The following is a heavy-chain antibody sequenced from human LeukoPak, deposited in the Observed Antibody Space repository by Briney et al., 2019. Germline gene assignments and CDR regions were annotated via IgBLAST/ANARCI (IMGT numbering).Heavy chain of an antibody. Sequence: GGSLRLSCAASGFTFSTYSMNWVRQAPGKGLEWVSFISTSSSYIYYADSVKGRFTISRDNSKNSLYLQMNSLRAEDTAVYYCARGAFYDYVDYWGQGTLVTVSS. CDR1: GFTFSTYS. CDR2: ISTSSSYI. J-gene: IGHJ4*02. V-gene: IGHV3-21*01. D-gene: IGHD2/OR15-2a*01. CDR3: ARGAFYDYVDY.